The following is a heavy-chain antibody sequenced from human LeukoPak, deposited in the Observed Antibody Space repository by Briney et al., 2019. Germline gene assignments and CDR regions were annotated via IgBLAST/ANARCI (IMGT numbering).Heavy chain of an antibody. CDR3: AREDGYCSGGNCYSYFVS. J-gene: IGHJ4*02. CDR2: IRKRGIET. CDR1: GFTFSSYS. V-gene: IGHV3-7*01. Sequence: PGGSLRLSCAASGFTFSSYSMNWVRQAPGKGLEWVAFIRKRGIETNYVDSVKGRFTITRDNARNSLFLQMNSLRAEDTAVYYCAREDGYCSGGNCYSYFVSWGQGTLVTVSS. D-gene: IGHD2-15*01.